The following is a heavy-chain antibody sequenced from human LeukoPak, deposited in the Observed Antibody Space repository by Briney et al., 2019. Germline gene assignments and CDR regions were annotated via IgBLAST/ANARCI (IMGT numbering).Heavy chain of an antibody. CDR2: ISGSGGST. J-gene: IGHJ4*02. D-gene: IGHD6-6*01. CDR1: GFTFSSYA. Sequence: PGGSLRLSCAASGFTFSSYAMSWVRQAPGKGLKWVSAISGSGGSTYYADSVKGRFTISRDNSKNTLYLQMNSLRAEDTAVCYCAKDREDSSSPYYFDYWGQGTLVTVSS. V-gene: IGHV3-23*01. CDR3: AKDREDSSSPYYFDY.